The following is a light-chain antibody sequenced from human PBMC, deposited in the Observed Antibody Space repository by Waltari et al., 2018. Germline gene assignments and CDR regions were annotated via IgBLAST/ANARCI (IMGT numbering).Light chain of an antibody. CDR1: QSVGDF. J-gene: IGKJ3*01. CDR2: DAS. V-gene: IGKV3-11*01. Sequence: EIVLTQSPVTLSLSPGEGATLSCKTSQSVGDFLAWYQRRPGQAPRLLIYDASLRAAGSPARFSGSGYGTDFTLTISSLESEDSAVYFCQQRNSWPLTFGPGTTV. CDR3: QQRNSWPLT.